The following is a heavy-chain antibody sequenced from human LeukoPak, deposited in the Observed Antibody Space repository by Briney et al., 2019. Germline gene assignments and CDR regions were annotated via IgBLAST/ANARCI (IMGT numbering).Heavy chain of an antibody. V-gene: IGHV4-4*02. J-gene: IGHJ4*02. D-gene: IGHD3-3*01. CDR2: IYHSGST. CDR1: GGSISSSNW. CDR3: AREHYDFWSGSKRRGYFDY. Sequence: SETLSLTCAVSGGSISSSNWRSWVRQPPGEGLEWIGEIYHSGSTNYNPSLKSRVTISVDKSKNQFSLNLSSVTAADTAVYYCAREHYDFWSGSKRRGYFDYWGQGTLVTVSS.